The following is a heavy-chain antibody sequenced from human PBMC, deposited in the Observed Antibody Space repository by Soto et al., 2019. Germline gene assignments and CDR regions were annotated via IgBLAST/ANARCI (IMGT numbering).Heavy chain of an antibody. J-gene: IGHJ4*02. CDR1: GGSISSYY. D-gene: IGHD7-27*01. V-gene: IGHV4-59*08. CDR3: ARLSLNWAIDY. Sequence: PSETLSLTCTVSGGSISSYYWSWIRQPPGKGLEWIGYIYYSGSTNYNPSLKSRVTISVDTSKNQFSLKLSSVTAADTAVYYCARLSLNWAIDYWGQGTLVTVSS. CDR2: IYYSGST.